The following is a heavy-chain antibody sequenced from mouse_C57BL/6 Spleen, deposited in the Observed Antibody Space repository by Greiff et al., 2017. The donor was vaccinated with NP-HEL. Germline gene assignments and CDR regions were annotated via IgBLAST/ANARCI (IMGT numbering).Heavy chain of an antibody. CDR2: IRNKANGYTT. J-gene: IGHJ3*01. V-gene: IGHV7-3*01. CDR1: GFTFTDYY. Sequence: EVKLMESGGGLVQPGGSLSLSCAASGFTFTDYYMSWVRQPPGKALEWLGFIRNKANGYTTEYSASVKGRFTISRDNSQSILYLQMNALRAEDSATYYCARSPMSYDYVGFAYWGQGTLVTVSA. D-gene: IGHD2-4*01. CDR3: ARSPMSYDYVGFAY.